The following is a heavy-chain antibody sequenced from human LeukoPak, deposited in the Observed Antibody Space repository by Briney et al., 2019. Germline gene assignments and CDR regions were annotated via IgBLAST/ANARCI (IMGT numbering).Heavy chain of an antibody. J-gene: IGHJ4*02. D-gene: IGHD3-16*02. CDR1: GFTFSSYA. Sequence: GSLRLSCAASGFTFSSYAMSWVRQAPGKGLEWVSAISGYGGGTHYADSVKGRFTISRDNSKNTLYLLMNSLRAEDTAVYYCARDTHYDYVWGSYRPVGFDYWGQGTLVTVSS. V-gene: IGHV3-23*01. CDR2: ISGYGGGT. CDR3: ARDTHYDYVWGSYRPVGFDY.